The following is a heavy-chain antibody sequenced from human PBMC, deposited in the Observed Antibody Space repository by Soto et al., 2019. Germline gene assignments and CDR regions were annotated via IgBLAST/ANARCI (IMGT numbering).Heavy chain of an antibody. D-gene: IGHD6-6*01. CDR2: ISSNSTTL. CDR3: PGDLSAARSCYYYGMDV. V-gene: IGHV3-48*02. Sequence: WGSLRLSCAACGCTLSSYSLNWDRQAPGHGLEWVSYISSNSTTLYYTDSGKCRFIMSRDNAKNARNLQMNSLRDEDTAVYYCPGDLSAARSCYYYGMDVWGRGTRVTVSS. J-gene: IGHJ6*02. CDR1: GCTLSSYS.